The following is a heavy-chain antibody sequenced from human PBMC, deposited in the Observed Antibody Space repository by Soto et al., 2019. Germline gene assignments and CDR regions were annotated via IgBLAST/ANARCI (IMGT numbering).Heavy chain of an antibody. D-gene: IGHD3-16*01. CDR1: GFSLTTRGVG. Sequence: QITLKESGPTLVKPTQTLTLTCTFSGFSLTTRGVGVGWIRQPPGKALECLALIYWDDDTRYSPSLQSRLSTTKDTSKNQVVLTMTNVHPVDTATYYCAHIPNYYQYDWFDPWCQGTLVAVSS. V-gene: IGHV2-5*02. CDR2: IYWDDDT. J-gene: IGHJ5*02. CDR3: AHIPNYYQYDWFDP.